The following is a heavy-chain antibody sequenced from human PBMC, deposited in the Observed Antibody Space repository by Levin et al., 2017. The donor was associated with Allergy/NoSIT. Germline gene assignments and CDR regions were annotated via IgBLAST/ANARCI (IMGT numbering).Heavy chain of an antibody. CDR3: ARGIWNRDYVVDV. Sequence: AGGSLRLSCAASRFTFSSYAMHWVRQAPGKGLGWVAFISDDGNNNYYADSVKGRFTISRDNSKNTLFLQMNSLRPEDTAVYYCARGIWNRDYVVDVWGKGTTVTVSS. CDR1: RFTFSSYA. CDR2: ISDDGNNN. V-gene: IGHV3-30-3*01. J-gene: IGHJ6*04. D-gene: IGHD4-17*01.